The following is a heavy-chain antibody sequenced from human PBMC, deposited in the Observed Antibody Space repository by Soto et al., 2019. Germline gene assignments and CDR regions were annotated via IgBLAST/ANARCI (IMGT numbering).Heavy chain of an antibody. J-gene: IGHJ5*02. D-gene: IGHD3-3*01. CDR3: LFYREDGVVDELRWLAP. CDR2: ISAYHGNT. V-gene: IGHV1-18*01. Sequence: KVYCQRVGYTFSTYGISCQRQKNGQGLEWMGWISAYHGNTNYAQKLQGRVTMTTDTATSTAYMELRSLRSDDTAVYYFLFYREDGVVDELRWLAPLVRGTSVTVS. CDR1: GYTFSTYG.